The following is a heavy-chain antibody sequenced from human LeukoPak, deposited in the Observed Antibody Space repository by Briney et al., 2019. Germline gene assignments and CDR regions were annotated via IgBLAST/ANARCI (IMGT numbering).Heavy chain of an antibody. CDR3: AKDRDYSNYVDY. D-gene: IGHD4-11*01. Sequence: GGSLRLSCVASGFTFSSYGMHWVRQAPGKGLEWVAVIWYDGSNKYYADSVKGRFTISRDNSKNTLYLQMNSLRAEDTAVYYCAKDRDYSNYVDYWGQGTLVTVSS. CDR2: IWYDGSNK. V-gene: IGHV3-33*06. CDR1: GFTFSSYG. J-gene: IGHJ4*02.